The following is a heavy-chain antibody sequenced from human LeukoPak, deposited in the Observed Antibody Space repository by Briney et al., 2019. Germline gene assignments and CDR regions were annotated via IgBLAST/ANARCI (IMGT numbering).Heavy chain of an antibody. CDR2: ISHSGST. Sequence: ASETLSLTCTVSGHSISSSYFWGWIRQPPGKGLEWIGSISHSGSTYYNPSLKSRVTISIDTSKNQFSLNLRLVTAADTAVYYCARHAAAANFDYWGQGTLVTVSS. CDR3: ARHAAAANFDY. V-gene: IGHV4-38-2*02. CDR1: GHSISSSYF. D-gene: IGHD6-25*01. J-gene: IGHJ4*02.